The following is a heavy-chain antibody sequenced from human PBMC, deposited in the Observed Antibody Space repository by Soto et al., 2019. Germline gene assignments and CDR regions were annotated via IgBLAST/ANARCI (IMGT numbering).Heavy chain of an antibody. CDR2: ISSSSSTI. Sequence: GGSLRLSCAASGFTFSSYSMNWVRQAPGKGLEWVSYISSSSSTIYYADSVKGRFTISRDNAKNSLYLQMNSLRDEDTAVYYCARDAYDSSGYYYLPFDYWGQGTLVTVSS. D-gene: IGHD3-22*01. V-gene: IGHV3-48*02. CDR3: ARDAYDSSGYYYLPFDY. CDR1: GFTFSSYS. J-gene: IGHJ4*02.